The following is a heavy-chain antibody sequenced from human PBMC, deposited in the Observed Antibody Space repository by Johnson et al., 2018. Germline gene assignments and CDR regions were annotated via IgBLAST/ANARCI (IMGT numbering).Heavy chain of an antibody. Sequence: VQLLESGGGLVQPGGSLRLSCAASGFTFSSYWMHWVRQAPGKGLVWVSRINSDGSSTSYADSVKGRFTISRDNAKNKLYLQMNSRRAEDTAVYYCAREYCSGGSCYSYKNWFDPWGQGTLVTVSS. CDR2: INSDGSST. CDR3: AREYCSGGSCYSYKNWFDP. CDR1: GFTFSSYW. J-gene: IGHJ5*02. D-gene: IGHD2-15*01. V-gene: IGHV3-74*01.